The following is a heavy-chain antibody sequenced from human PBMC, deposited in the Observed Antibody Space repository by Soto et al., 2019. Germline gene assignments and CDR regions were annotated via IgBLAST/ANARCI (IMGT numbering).Heavy chain of an antibody. CDR1: GYTFTSYG. CDR2: ISTSKGNT. Sequence: QVQLVQSGPEVKKPGASVKVSCKTSGYTFTSYGIAWVRQAPGQGLEWMGWISTSKGNTNYAQKFQGRVTMTTDTSTSTAYMELRSLRSDDTAVYYCATRSPAFDFWGQGTLVTXSS. J-gene: IGHJ4*02. CDR3: ATRSPAFDF. V-gene: IGHV1-18*01.